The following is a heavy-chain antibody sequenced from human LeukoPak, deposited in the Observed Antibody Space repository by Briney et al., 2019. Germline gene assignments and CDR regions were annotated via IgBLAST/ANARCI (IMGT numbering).Heavy chain of an antibody. D-gene: IGHD6-19*01. V-gene: IGHV3-9*01. CDR1: GFTFDDYA. CDR2: ISWNSGSI. J-gene: IGHJ5*02. Sequence: GGSLRLSCAASGFTFDDYAMHWVRQAPGKGLEWISGISWNSGSIGYADSVKGRFTISGDNAKNSLYLQMNSLRAEDTALYYCAKGGYSSGWTGWFDPWGQGTLVTVSS. CDR3: AKGGYSSGWTGWFDP.